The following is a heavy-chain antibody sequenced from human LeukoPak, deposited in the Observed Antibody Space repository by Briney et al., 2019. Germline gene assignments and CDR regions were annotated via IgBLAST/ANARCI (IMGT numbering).Heavy chain of an antibody. J-gene: IGHJ4*02. V-gene: IGHV1-8*01. CDR2: MNPYNGNT. CDR1: TYAFTNYD. Sequence: EASVKASCKASTYAFTNYDINWLRQATGQRLEWMGWMNPYNGNTGYAQKFQGRVTMTRNTSINTAYMELSSLRSEDTAVYFCARGGPKCGGDCFDYWGQGTLVTVSS. CDR3: ARGGPKCGGDCFDY. D-gene: IGHD2-21*01.